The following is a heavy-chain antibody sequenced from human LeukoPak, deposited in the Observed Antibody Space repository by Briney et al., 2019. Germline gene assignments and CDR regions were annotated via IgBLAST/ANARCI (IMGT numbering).Heavy chain of an antibody. CDR3: AKAHTIYCSSTSCPEALGY. CDR1: GFTFSSYG. CDR2: IRYDGSNK. Sequence: GGSLRLSCAASGFTFSSYGMHWVRQAPGKELEWVAFIRYDGSNKYYADSVKGRFTISRDNSKNTLYLQMNSLRAEDTAVYYCAKAHTIYCSSTSCPEALGYWGQGTLVTVSS. J-gene: IGHJ4*02. D-gene: IGHD2-2*01. V-gene: IGHV3-30*02.